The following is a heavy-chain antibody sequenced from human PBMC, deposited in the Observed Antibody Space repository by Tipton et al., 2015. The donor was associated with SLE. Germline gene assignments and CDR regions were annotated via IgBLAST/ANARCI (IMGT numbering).Heavy chain of an antibody. V-gene: IGHV4-61*05. CDR1: GGSISTTSHY. CDR3: ARGGTLDV. CDR2: VYGSGTT. J-gene: IGHJ6*02. D-gene: IGHD3-16*01. Sequence: LSLTCFVSGGSISTTSHYWGWIRQSPGKGLEWIGRVYGSGTTEYNASFKSRVVMSVDKSKNQFSLSLTSVTVADTALYYCARGGTLDVWGQGTTVIVS.